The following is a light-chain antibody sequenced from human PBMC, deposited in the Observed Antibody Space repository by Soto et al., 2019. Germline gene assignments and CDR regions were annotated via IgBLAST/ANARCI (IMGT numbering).Light chain of an antibody. Sequence: EIVMTQSPATLSVSPGERATLSCRASQSVSSNLAWYQQKPGQAPRLLIYGASTRATGIPARFSGSGSGTEFTLTISSLQSEDFAVYYCQHYESSPPSYTFGQGTKLEIK. CDR2: GAS. CDR1: QSVSSN. J-gene: IGKJ2*01. CDR3: QHYESSPPSYT. V-gene: IGKV3-15*01.